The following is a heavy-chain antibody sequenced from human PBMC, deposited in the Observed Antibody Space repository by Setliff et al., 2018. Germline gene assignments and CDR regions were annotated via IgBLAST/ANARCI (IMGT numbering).Heavy chain of an antibody. V-gene: IGHV4-59*01. CDR3: ARVYGGYFQ. CDR2: IYYSGSA. Sequence: SETLSLTCTVSGDSISPCYWSWIRQPPGEGLEWVGYIYYSGSANYNPSLKSRVTISVDTSKNQFSLKLSSVTAADTAVYYCARVYGGYFQWGHGTLVTVSS. J-gene: IGHJ1*01. CDR1: GDSISPCY. D-gene: IGHD2-21*02.